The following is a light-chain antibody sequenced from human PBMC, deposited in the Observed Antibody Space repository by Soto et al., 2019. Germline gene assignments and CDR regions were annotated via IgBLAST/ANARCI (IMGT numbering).Light chain of an antibody. CDR2: GAS. CDR3: QHHYNWPIT. V-gene: IGKV3-15*01. Sequence: EIVLTQSPANLSVSPGERATLSCRASQSVGSNLAWYQQKPGQAPRLLIYGASTMATGIPARFSGSGSGTDFTLTNSSLQSEDFAVYYCQHHYNWPITFGQGTRLEIK. J-gene: IGKJ5*01. CDR1: QSVGSN.